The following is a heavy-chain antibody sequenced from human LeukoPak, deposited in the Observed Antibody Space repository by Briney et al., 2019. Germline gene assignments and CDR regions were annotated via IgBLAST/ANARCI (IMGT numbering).Heavy chain of an antibody. V-gene: IGHV3-23*01. CDR2: ISGSGGST. Sequence: GGSLRLSCAASGFTFSSYGMSWVRQAPGKGLEWVSAISGSGGSTYYADSVKGRFTISRDNSKNTLYLQMNSLRAEDTAVYYCAKGGVNYYYYYMDVWSKGTTVTVSS. J-gene: IGHJ6*03. CDR3: AKGGVNYYYYYMDV. CDR1: GFTFSSYG. D-gene: IGHD3-3*01.